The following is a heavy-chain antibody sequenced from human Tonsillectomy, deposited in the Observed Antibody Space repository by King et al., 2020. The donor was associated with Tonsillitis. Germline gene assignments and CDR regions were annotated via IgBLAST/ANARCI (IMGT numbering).Heavy chain of an antibody. CDR2: IIRSRVSGI. J-gene: IGHJ3*02. V-gene: IGHV3-48*03. CDR3: ARYDYALDI. Sequence: VQRVESGGGLVQSVGCVRLSCTASGFTFISYEMSWVRQAPGKGREWVSDIIRSRVSGIYYADSVEGRFTSARDNAKNSLYLHMHSMRAEGTAVYYCARYDYALDIWGQGTMVIVSS. D-gene: IGHD3-3*01. CDR1: GFTFISYE.